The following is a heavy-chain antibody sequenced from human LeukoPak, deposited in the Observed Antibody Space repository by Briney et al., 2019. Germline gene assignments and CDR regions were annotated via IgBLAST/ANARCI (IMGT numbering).Heavy chain of an antibody. CDR3: ARDRDSAYDMDAFDI. D-gene: IGHD5-12*01. CDR1: GYTFTGYY. Sequence: ASVKVSCKASGYTFTGYYIHWVRQAPGQGLEWMGWIDPNSGGTNYAQKFQGRVTMTRDTSISKAYMELSRLRSDDTAVYSCARDRDSAYDMDAFDIWGQGTMVTVSS. J-gene: IGHJ3*02. V-gene: IGHV1-2*02. CDR2: IDPNSGGT.